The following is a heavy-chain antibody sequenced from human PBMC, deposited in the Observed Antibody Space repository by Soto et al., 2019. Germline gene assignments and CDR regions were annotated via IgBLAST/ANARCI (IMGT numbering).Heavy chain of an antibody. Sequence: GGSLRLSCAASGFTFSSCAMGWVRQAPGKGPEWVSDIIDSGGSTYYADSVKGRFTISRDNSKSTLYLQMNSLRAEDTALYYCAKGRSYYYYYGVDVWGQGTTVTVSS. J-gene: IGHJ6*02. CDR3: AKGRSYYYYYGVDV. CDR2: IIDSGGST. CDR1: GFTFSSCA. V-gene: IGHV3-23*01.